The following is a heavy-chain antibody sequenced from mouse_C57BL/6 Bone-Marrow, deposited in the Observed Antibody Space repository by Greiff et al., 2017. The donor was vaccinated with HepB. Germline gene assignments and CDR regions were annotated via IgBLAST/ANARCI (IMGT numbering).Heavy chain of an antibody. CDR2: IYPGSGNT. D-gene: IGHD1-1*01. V-gene: IGHV1-76*01. CDR1: GYTFTDYY. CDR3: ARSTTVVPHWYFDV. J-gene: IGHJ1*03. Sequence: VQGVESGAELVRPGASVKLSCKASGYTFTDYYINWVKQRPGQGLEWIARIYPGSGNTYYNEKFKGKATLTAEKSSSTAYMQLSSLTSEDSAVYFCARSTTVVPHWYFDVWGTGTTVTVSA.